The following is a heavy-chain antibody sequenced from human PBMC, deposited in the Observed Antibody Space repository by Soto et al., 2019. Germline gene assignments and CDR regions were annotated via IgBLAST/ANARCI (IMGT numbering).Heavy chain of an antibody. J-gene: IGHJ5*01. Sequence: SETLSLTCTVSNGSINSRNWWSRVRQSPQISLKYIGEIYHSGATNYNPTLKSRVTISLDESKNEFSLRLASVTAADTAVYYCATDRALADTGFDWFDSWGQGIRVTVSS. CDR2: IYHSGAT. CDR3: ATDRALADTGFDWFDS. V-gene: IGHV4-4*02. CDR1: NGSINSRNW. D-gene: IGHD6-19*01.